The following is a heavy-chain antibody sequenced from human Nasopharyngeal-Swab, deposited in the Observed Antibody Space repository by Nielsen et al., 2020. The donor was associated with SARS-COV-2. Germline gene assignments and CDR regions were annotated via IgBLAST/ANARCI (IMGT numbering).Heavy chain of an antibody. V-gene: IGHV3-53*01. CDR3: ARPHSSQYSYGLDA. Sequence: GGSLRLSCVASTFQISLNYVSWVRQAPGKGLEWVSVIYGGRRTWYADSVRGRFTISRDNSNNILYLQMNSLRVEDTAIYFCARPHSSQYSYGLDAWVQGTTVTVSS. D-gene: IGHD6-13*01. CDR2: IYGGRRT. CDR1: TFQISLNY. J-gene: IGHJ6*02.